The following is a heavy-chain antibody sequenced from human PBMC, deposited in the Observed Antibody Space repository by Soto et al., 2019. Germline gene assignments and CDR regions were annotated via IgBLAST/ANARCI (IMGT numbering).Heavy chain of an antibody. Sequence: QLQLQESGPGLVKPSETLSLTCTVSGGSISSSGYYWGWIRQPPGKGLEWIGNVYYTGNTYYNPSLKSRVTISVDTSKNQFSLKLSSVTAADTAVYYCARQGSSSYWYFDLWGRGTLVTVSS. J-gene: IGHJ2*01. V-gene: IGHV4-39*01. CDR2: VYYTGNT. CDR3: ARQGSSSYWYFDL. D-gene: IGHD6-13*01. CDR1: GGSISSSGYY.